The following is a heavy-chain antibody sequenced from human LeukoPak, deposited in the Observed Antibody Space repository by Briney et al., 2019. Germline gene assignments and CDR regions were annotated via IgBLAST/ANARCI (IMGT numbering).Heavy chain of an antibody. D-gene: IGHD6-13*01. J-gene: IGHJ4*02. V-gene: IGHV3-7*01. CDR2: IKQDASEK. Sequence: GGSLRLSCAASGFTFSSYWMSWVRQAPGKGLEWVANIKQDASEKYYVASVTGRFTIFKDNAKNSLYLQMNSLRAEDTAVYFCARVSLAGAFFDSWRQGTLVTVAS. CDR1: GFTFSSYW. CDR3: ARVSLAGAFFDS.